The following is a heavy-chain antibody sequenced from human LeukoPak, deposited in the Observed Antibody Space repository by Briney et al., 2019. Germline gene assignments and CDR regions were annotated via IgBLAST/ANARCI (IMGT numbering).Heavy chain of an antibody. J-gene: IGHJ4*02. CDR3: ARQEVDYGAPAGFHN. CDR1: GFTVSSNY. V-gene: IGHV3-66*04. CDR2: IYSGGST. Sequence: GGSLRLSCAASGFTVSSNYMSWVRQAPGKGLEWVSVIYSGGSTYYADSVKGRFTISRDNAKNALYLQMNSLRAEDTAVYYCARQEVDYGAPAGFHNWGQGTLVTVSS. D-gene: IGHD4-17*01.